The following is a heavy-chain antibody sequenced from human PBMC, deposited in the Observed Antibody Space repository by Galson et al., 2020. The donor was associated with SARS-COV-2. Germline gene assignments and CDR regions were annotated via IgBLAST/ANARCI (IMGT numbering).Heavy chain of an antibody. D-gene: IGHD2-21*02. J-gene: IGHJ5*02. Sequence: SQTLSLTCSVSGGSISSFFWSWVRQPPGKGLEWVGYMYHGGNTRYNPSLKSRATISVDTSKNQFSLKLSSVTAADTAVYYCARVVCAGDCYPFDRWGQGILVTVSS. CDR3: ARVVCAGDCYPFDR. V-gene: IGHV4-59*01. CDR1: GGSISSFF. CDR2: MYHGGNT.